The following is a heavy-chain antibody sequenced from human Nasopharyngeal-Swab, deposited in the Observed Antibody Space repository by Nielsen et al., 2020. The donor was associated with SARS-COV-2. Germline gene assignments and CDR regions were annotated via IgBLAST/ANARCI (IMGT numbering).Heavy chain of an antibody. CDR3: ASLRSGGYYGMDV. D-gene: IGHD3-10*01. CDR2: IIPIFGTA. Sequence: SVKVSCKASGGTFSSYAISWVRQAPGQGLEWMGGIIPIFGTANYAQKFQGRVTITADKSTSTAYMELSSLRSEDTAVYYCASLRSGGYYGMDVWGQGTTVTVSS. CDR1: GGTFSSYA. J-gene: IGHJ6*02. V-gene: IGHV1-69*06.